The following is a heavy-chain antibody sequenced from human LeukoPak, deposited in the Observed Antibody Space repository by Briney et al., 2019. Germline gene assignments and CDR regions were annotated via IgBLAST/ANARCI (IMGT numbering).Heavy chain of an antibody. CDR1: GFTFSNYA. CDR2: ISGGGGDT. D-gene: IGHD3-10*01. V-gene: IGHV3-23*01. J-gene: IGHJ4*02. Sequence: GGSLRLSCAASGFTFSNYAVSWFRQASGKGLEWVSAISGGGGDTFYADSVKGRFSISRDNSKNRVFLQMNSLRSEDTAMYYCARWFGEPPNFDYWGQGTLVTVSS. CDR3: ARWFGEPPNFDY.